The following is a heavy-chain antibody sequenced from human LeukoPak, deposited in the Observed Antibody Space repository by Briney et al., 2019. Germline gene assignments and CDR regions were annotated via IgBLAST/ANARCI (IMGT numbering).Heavy chain of an antibody. D-gene: IGHD1-26*01. CDR1: GFTFSSYA. CDR3: AKDRVGAKSFGY. V-gene: IGHV3-30-3*01. Sequence: QPGGSLRLSCAASGFTFSSYAMHWVRQAPGKGLEWVAVISYDGSNKYYADSVKGRFTISRDNSKNTLYLQMNSLRAEDTAVYYCAKDRVGAKSFGYWGQGTLVTVSS. J-gene: IGHJ4*02. CDR2: ISYDGSNK.